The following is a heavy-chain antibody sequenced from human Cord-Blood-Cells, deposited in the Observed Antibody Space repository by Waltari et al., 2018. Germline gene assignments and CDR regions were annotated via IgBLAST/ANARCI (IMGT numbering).Heavy chain of an antibody. V-gene: IGHV4-34*01. D-gene: IGHD3-10*01. CDR2: INHSGST. Sequence: QVQLQQWGAGPLKPSETLSLTCAVYGGSFRGYYWSWIRQPPGKGLEWIGEINHSGSTNYNPSLKSRVTISVDTSKNQFSLKLSSVTAADTAVYYCARALSYGLDYWGQGTLVTVSS. J-gene: IGHJ4*02. CDR1: GGSFRGYY. CDR3: ARALSYGLDY.